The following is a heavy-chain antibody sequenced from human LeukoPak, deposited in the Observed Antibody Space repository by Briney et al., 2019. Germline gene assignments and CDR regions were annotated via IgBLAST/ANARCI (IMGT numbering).Heavy chain of an antibody. D-gene: IGHD4-17*01. Sequence: GGSLRLSCAASGFSFSSFEMNWVRQAPGKGLEWISYISSSGSSKYYAESVKGRFTISRENAKSSVYLQLNSLRAEDTAVYYCARGGGDYGYTFDYWGQGTLVTVSS. CDR1: GFSFSSFE. V-gene: IGHV3-48*03. J-gene: IGHJ4*02. CDR3: ARGGGDYGYTFDY. CDR2: ISSSGSSK.